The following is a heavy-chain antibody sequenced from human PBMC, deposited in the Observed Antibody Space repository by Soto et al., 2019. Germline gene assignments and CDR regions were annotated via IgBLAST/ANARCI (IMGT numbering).Heavy chain of an antibody. CDR2: IFSNDDK. CDR1: GFSLTNEKMS. V-gene: IGHV2-26*01. Sequence: QVTLKESGPVFVKPTETLTLTCTVSGFSLTNEKMSVSWIRQPPGKALEWLAHIFSNDDKSYNTSLKSRLTSXXDXPXXQVFLTMTNMDPVDTATYYCVRYAATTVTTGWFDPWGQGTLVTVSS. CDR3: VRYAATTVTTGWFDP. D-gene: IGHD4-17*01. J-gene: IGHJ5*02.